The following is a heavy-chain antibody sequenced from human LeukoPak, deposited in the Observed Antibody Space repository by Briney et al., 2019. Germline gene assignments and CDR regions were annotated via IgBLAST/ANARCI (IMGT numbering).Heavy chain of an antibody. V-gene: IGHV4-61*01. CDR2: IYYSGST. J-gene: IGHJ4*02. CDR3: ARQGDSGRSYDY. D-gene: IGHD3-22*01. CDR1: GDSVSSDTSY. Sequence: SETLSLTCTVSGDSVSSDTSYWSWIRQPPGKGLEWIGHIYYSGSTNYNPSLKSRVTISLDTSKNQFSLNLRSVTAADTAVYFCARQGDSGRSYDYWGQGTLVTVSS.